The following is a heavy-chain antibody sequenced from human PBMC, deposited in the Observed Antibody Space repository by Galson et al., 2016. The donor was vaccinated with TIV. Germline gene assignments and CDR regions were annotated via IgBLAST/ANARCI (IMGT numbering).Heavy chain of an antibody. V-gene: IGHV1-46*01. Sequence: SVKVSCKASGYIFTSWYIHWVRQAPGQGPEWVGIVNPSGGTTSYAQKFQGRVTMTRDTSTSTVYMELNSLKSDDTAVYYCARGPGYTYGYIFDYWGQGTLVTVAS. D-gene: IGHD5-18*01. CDR3: ARGPGYTYGYIFDY. J-gene: IGHJ4*02. CDR1: GYIFTSWY. CDR2: VNPSGGTT.